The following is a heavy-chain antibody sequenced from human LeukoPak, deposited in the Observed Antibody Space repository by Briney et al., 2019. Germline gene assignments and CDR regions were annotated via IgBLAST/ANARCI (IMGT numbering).Heavy chain of an antibody. Sequence: GASVKVSCKASRYTFTGYYMHWVRPAPGQGLEWMGWISAYNGNTNYAQKLQGRVTMTTDTSTSTAYMELRSLRSDDTAVYYCARDRGYVDWGQGTMVTVSS. CDR3: ARDRGYVD. CDR2: ISAYNGNT. J-gene: IGHJ3*01. CDR1: RYTFTGYY. D-gene: IGHD3-16*01. V-gene: IGHV1-18*04.